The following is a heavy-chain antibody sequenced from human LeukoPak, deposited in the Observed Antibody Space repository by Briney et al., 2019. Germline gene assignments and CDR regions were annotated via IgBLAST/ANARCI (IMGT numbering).Heavy chain of an antibody. V-gene: IGHV3-48*01. CDR2: IDDSSSTI. J-gene: IGHJ4*02. CDR1: GFTLSTHS. D-gene: IGHD3-22*01. CDR3: ARGPLYYSDSRGNPGDH. Sequence: GGSLRLSCTGSGFTLSTHSINWVRQAPVKGLEWVAYIDDSSSTIYYADSVKGRFTISRDNAKNSVFLQMNSLRVEDTAMYYCARGPLYYSDSRGNPGDHWGQGTLVTVSS.